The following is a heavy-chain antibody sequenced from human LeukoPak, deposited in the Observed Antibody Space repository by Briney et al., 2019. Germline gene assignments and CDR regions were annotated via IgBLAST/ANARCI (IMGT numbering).Heavy chain of an antibody. Sequence: PGGSLRLSCAASGFTVSSNYMTWVRQAPGKGLEWVSVIHSGGSTYYADSVKGRFTISRDNSKNTLYLQMNSLRVEDTAVYYCVRLRGYSYGPPDYWGQGTLVTVSS. J-gene: IGHJ4*02. D-gene: IGHD5-18*01. CDR2: IHSGGST. V-gene: IGHV3-53*01. CDR3: VRLRGYSYGPPDY. CDR1: GFTVSSNY.